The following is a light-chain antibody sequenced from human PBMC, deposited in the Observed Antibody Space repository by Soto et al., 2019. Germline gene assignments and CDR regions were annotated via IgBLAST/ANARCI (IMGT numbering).Light chain of an antibody. CDR2: TAS. CDR1: QDIKSS. J-gene: IGKJ4*01. V-gene: IGKV1-NL1*01. Sequence: DIQMTQSPPSLSASIGDRVSITCRASQDIKSSLAWYQKKPGEPPKLLIFTASRSEAGVPSRFLGSRSGTDFTRNVSVFQPEDFADYYCQQYNDGPLPFGGGTEVE. CDR3: QQYNDGPLP.